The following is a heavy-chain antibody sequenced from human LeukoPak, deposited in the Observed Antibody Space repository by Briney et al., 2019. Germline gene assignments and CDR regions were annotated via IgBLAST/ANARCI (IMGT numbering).Heavy chain of an antibody. V-gene: IGHV3-23*01. CDR1: GFTLTSYA. CDR2: ICGRGGNT. J-gene: IGHJ4*02. Sequence: PAGGSLRLSCAASGFTLTSYAMSWVRQAPGKGLEWVSLICGRGGNTYYADSVKGRFTISRDNSKNTLSLQMNSLRAEDTAVCYCAKGSGDSCFSPLDSWGQGTLVTVSS. CDR3: AKGSGDSCFSPLDS. D-gene: IGHD2-15*01.